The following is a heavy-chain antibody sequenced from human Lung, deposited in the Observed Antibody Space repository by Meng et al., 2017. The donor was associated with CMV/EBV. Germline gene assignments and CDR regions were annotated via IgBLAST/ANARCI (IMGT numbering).Heavy chain of an antibody. CDR1: GYTFADYF. D-gene: IGHD5-18*01. V-gene: IGHV1-2*02. CDR3: AREAETANDY. Sequence: ASVKVSCKASGYTFADYFIHWVRQAPGQGLEWMGRINPRGGGPNYVQRYQERVTLTMDTSITTAYLEMSGLTSDDTAVYYCAREAETANDYWGQG. J-gene: IGHJ4*02. CDR2: INPRGGGP.